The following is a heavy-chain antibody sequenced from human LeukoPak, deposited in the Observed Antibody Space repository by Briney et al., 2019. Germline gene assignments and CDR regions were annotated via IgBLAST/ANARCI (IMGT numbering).Heavy chain of an antibody. CDR3: AKGGSGPRSGYNYMDV. J-gene: IGHJ6*03. D-gene: IGHD3-10*01. Sequence: GGSLRLSCAASGFTFSSYGMHWVRQAPGKGLEWVAFIRYDGSHKYYADSVKGRFTISRDNSKNTLYLQMNSLRAEDAAVYHCAKGGSGPRSGYNYMDVWGKGTTVTISS. V-gene: IGHV3-30*02. CDR2: IRYDGSHK. CDR1: GFTFSSYG.